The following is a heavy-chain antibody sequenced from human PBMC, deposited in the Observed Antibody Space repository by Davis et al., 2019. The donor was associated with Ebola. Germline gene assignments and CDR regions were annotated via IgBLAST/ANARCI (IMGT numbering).Heavy chain of an antibody. Sequence: SETLSLTCGVYGGPFSAFFWTWIRQAPGKGLEWIGHISHAGFSDFNPSLKSRASMSVDSLKNQFSLDLKFVTAADTAVYYCAGRSKTDISESGLGYTYLDPWGQGTPVAVSS. CDR3: AGRSKTDISESGLGYTYLDP. D-gene: IGHD2-21*02. CDR2: ISHAGFS. CDR1: GGPFSAFF. J-gene: IGHJ5*02. V-gene: IGHV4-34*01.